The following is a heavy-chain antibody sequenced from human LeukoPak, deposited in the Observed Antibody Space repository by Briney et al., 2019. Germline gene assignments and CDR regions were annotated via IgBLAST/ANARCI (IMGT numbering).Heavy chain of an antibody. V-gene: IGHV3-7*03. CDR2: IKGDGSNK. Sequence: GGSLRLSCAASGFTFSSYWMTWVRQAPGKGLEWVANIKGDGSNKNYADSVKGRFTVSRDNAKNSLYLLMNSLRAEDTAVYYCARRDIVVVVSASDYWGQGTLVTVSS. J-gene: IGHJ4*02. CDR1: GFTFSSYW. D-gene: IGHD2-15*01. CDR3: ARRDIVVVVSASDY.